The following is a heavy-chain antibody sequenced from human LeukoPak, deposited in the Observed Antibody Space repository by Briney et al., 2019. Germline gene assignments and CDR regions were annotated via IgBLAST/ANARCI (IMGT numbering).Heavy chain of an antibody. CDR2: INHSGST. CDR3: ARVKGKGYCSSTSCSNEDDAFDI. V-gene: IGHV4-34*01. CDR1: GGSFSGYY. J-gene: IGHJ3*02. Sequence: SQTLSLTCAVYGGSFSGYYWSWIRQPPGKGLEWIGEINHSGSTNYNPSLKSRVTISVDTSKNQFSLKLSSVTAADTAVYYCARVKGKGYCSSTSCSNEDDAFDIWGQGTMVTVSS. D-gene: IGHD2-2*01.